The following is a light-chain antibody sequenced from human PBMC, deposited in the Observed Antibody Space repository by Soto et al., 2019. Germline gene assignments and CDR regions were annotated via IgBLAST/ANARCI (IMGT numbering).Light chain of an antibody. CDR3: QQLNSYPPGT. CDR1: QGISSY. Sequence: DIQLTQSPSFLSASVGDRVTITCRASQGISSYLAWYQQKPGKAPKLLIYAASTLQSGVPSRFSGSGSGTEFHLTISSLQPEDFATYYCQQLNSYPPGTFGQGTKLEIK. J-gene: IGKJ2*01. V-gene: IGKV1-9*01. CDR2: AAS.